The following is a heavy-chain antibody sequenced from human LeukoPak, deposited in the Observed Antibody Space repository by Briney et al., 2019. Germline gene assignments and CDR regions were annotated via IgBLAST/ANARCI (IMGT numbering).Heavy chain of an antibody. CDR1: GNYW. D-gene: IGHD3-10*02. Sequence: PGGSLRLSCAASGNYWMHWVRQAPGKGLVWVAVISYDGSNKYYADSVKGRFTISRDNSKNTLYLQMNSLRAEDTAVYYCARDLARFGYYYGMDVWGQGTTVTVSS. J-gene: IGHJ6*02. CDR2: ISYDGSNK. CDR3: ARDLARFGYYYGMDV. V-gene: IGHV3-30-3*01.